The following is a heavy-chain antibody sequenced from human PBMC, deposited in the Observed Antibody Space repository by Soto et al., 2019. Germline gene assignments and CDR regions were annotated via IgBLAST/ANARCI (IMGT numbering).Heavy chain of an antibody. CDR1: GGSISSYY. D-gene: IGHD5-18*01. CDR2: IYYSGST. Sequence: PSETLSLTCTVSGGSISSYYWSWIRQPPGKGLEWIGYIYYSGSTNYNPSLKSRVTISVDTSKNQFSLKLSSVTAADTAVYYCARQTLYSYGPYYFDYWGQGTLVAVSS. V-gene: IGHV4-59*01. CDR3: ARQTLYSYGPYYFDY. J-gene: IGHJ4*02.